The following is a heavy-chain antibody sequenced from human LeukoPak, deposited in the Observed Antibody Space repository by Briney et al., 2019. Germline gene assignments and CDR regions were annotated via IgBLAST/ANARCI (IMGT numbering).Heavy chain of an antibody. J-gene: IGHJ3*02. D-gene: IGHD6-19*01. CDR3: ASGMQQWLGAFDI. V-gene: IGHV4-61*08. CDR2: IYYSGST. Sequence: PSETLPLTCTVSGGSISSGGYYWSWIRQHPGKGLEWIGYIYYSGSTNYNPSLKSRVTISVDTSKNQFSLKLSSVTAADTAVYYCASGMQQWLGAFDIWGQGTMVTVSS. CDR1: GGSISSGGYY.